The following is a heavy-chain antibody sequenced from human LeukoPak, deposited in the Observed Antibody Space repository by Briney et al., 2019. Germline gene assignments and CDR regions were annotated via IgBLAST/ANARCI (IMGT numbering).Heavy chain of an antibody. D-gene: IGHD6-19*01. CDR2: ISGSGGSR. V-gene: IGHV3-23*01. CDR3: AKDDLDSGWSGLLHH. CDR1: GFTFSKYT. Sequence: GGSLRLSCAASGFTFSKYTMHWVRQAPGKGLEWVSAISGSGGSRYYADSVEGRFTISRDHSKNTSHLQMDSLRAEDTGRYYCAKDDLDSGWSGLLHHWRGGALVGVPS. J-gene: IGHJ5*02.